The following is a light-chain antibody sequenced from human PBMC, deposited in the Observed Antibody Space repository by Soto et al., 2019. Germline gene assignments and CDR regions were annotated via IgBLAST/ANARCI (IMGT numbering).Light chain of an antibody. CDR1: QSLLHSNGYNY. CDR3: MQALHTPGT. J-gene: IGKJ2*01. V-gene: IGKV2-28*01. CDR2: LGS. Sequence: DIVMTQSPLSLPVTPGEPASISCRSSQSLLHSNGYNYLDWYLQKPGQSPQLLTYLGSNRASGVPDRFSGSGSGTDFTLKISRVEAEDVGVYYCMQALHTPGTFGQGTKLELK.